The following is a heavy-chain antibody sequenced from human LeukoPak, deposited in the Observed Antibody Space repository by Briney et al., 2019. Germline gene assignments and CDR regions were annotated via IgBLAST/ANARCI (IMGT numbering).Heavy chain of an antibody. Sequence: GGSLRLSCSASGFTFSSYAMHWVRQAPGKGLEYVSGISINGGSTDYADSVKGRFTISRDNSKNTVYLQMSSLRAEDTAVYYCVKESRVVRGVIMDAFDMWGQGTMVTVSS. J-gene: IGHJ3*02. V-gene: IGHV3-64D*06. CDR1: GFTFSSYA. D-gene: IGHD3-10*01. CDR3: VKESRVVRGVIMDAFDM. CDR2: ISINGGST.